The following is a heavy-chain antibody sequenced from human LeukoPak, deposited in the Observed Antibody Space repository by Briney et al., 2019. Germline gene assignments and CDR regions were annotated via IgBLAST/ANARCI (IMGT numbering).Heavy chain of an antibody. CDR1: GFTFSSYW. CDR2: ISGSGANT. V-gene: IGHV3-23*01. Sequence: PGGSLRLSCAASGFTFSSYWMSWVRQAPGKGLEWVSGISGSGANTYYADSVKGRFTISRDNSKSTLYLQMSSLRAEDTALYYSAKSSEYNNYGIDYWGQGTLVTVSS. D-gene: IGHD4-11*01. J-gene: IGHJ4*02. CDR3: AKSSEYNNYGIDY.